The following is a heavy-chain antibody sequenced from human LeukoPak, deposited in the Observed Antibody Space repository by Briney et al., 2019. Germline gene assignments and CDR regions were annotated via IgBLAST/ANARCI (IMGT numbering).Heavy chain of an antibody. CDR3: ARVRAYSSGWYDYYFDY. V-gene: IGHV1-8*01. D-gene: IGHD6-19*01. Sequence: ASVKVSCKASGYTFTSYDINWVRQATGQGLEWMGWMNPNSGNTGYAQKFQGRVTMTRNTSISTAYMELSSLRSEDTAVYYCARVRAYSSGWYDYYFDYWGQGTLVTVSS. CDR2: MNPNSGNT. J-gene: IGHJ4*02. CDR1: GYTFTSYD.